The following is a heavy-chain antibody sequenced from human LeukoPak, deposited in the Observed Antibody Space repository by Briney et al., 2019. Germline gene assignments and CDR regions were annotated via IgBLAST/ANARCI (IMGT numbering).Heavy chain of an antibody. Sequence: GGSLRLSCAASGFTFSSYSMNWVRQAPGKGLEWVSSISSSSSYIYYADSVKGRFTISRDNAKNSLYLQMNSLRAEDTAVYYCARDRRIAVAGHFHYWGQGTLVTVSS. CDR2: ISSSSSYI. CDR1: GFTFSSYS. V-gene: IGHV3-21*01. J-gene: IGHJ4*02. CDR3: ARDRRIAVAGHFHY. D-gene: IGHD6-19*01.